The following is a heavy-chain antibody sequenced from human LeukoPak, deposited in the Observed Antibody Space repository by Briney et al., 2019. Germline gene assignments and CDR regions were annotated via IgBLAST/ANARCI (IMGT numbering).Heavy chain of an antibody. D-gene: IGHD3-3*01. CDR3: ARGVIRFLEWLLYNWFDP. J-gene: IGHJ5*02. V-gene: IGHV4-34*01. CDR2: INHSGST. CDR1: GGSFSGYY. Sequence: ASETLSLTCAVYGGSFSGYYWSWIRQPPGKGLEWIGEINHSGSTNYNPSLKSRVTISVDTSKNQFSLKLSSVTAADTAVYYCARGVIRFLEWLLYNWFDPWGQGTLVTVSS.